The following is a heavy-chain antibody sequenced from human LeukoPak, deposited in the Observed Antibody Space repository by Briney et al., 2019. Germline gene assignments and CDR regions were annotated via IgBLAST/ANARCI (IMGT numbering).Heavy chain of an antibody. V-gene: IGHV3-9*01. CDR3: ARAMGD. J-gene: IGHJ4*02. D-gene: IGHD3-16*01. Sequence: GRSLRLSCAASGFIFDDYAIHWVRQVPGKGLEWVSGISRNSGTIGYADSVKGRFTISRDNAKNTLYLQMNSLRAEDTAVYYCARAMGDWGQGTLVTVPS. CDR2: ISRNSGTI. CDR1: GFIFDDYA.